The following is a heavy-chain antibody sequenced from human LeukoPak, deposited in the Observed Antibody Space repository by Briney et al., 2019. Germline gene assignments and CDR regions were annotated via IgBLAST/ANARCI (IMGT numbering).Heavy chain of an antibody. D-gene: IGHD3-9*01. CDR2: ISYDGSNK. CDR1: GFTFSSYG. Sequence: PPGGSLRLSCAASGFTFSSYGMHWVRQAPGKGLEWVAVISYDGSNKYYADSVKGRFTISRDNSKNTLYLQMNSLRAEDTAVYYCAKDFVPPETPLRYFDWSIDYWGQGTLVTVSS. V-gene: IGHV3-30*18. J-gene: IGHJ4*02. CDR3: AKDFVPPETPLRYFDWSIDY.